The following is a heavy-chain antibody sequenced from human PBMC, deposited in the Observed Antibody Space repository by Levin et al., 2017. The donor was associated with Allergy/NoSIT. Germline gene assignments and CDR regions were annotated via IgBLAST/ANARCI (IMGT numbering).Heavy chain of an antibody. CDR1: GGSISSGDYY. Sequence: SETLSLTCTVSGGSISSGDYYWSWIRQPPGKGLEWIGYIYYSGSTYYNPSLKSRVTISVDTSKNQFSLKLSSVTAADTAVYYCARAVMGRAGGVPAAIGRWFDPWGQGTLVTVSS. J-gene: IGHJ5*02. CDR2: IYYSGST. V-gene: IGHV4-30-4*01. CDR3: ARAVMGRAGGVPAAIGRWFDP. D-gene: IGHD2-2*02.